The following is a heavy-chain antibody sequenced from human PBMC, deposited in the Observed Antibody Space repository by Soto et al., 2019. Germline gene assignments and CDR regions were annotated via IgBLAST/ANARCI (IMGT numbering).Heavy chain of an antibody. Sequence: XGSLRLSCAASGFTFDDYTMHWVRQAPGEGLEWVSMISWDGGNTYYADSVKGRFTISRDNSKNSLYLQMNSLRTEDTALYYCAKDTSWTIDYWGQGTLVTVS. J-gene: IGHJ4*02. CDR3: AKDTSWTIDY. D-gene: IGHD4-17*01. CDR1: GFTFDDYT. CDR2: ISWDGGNT. V-gene: IGHV3-43*01.